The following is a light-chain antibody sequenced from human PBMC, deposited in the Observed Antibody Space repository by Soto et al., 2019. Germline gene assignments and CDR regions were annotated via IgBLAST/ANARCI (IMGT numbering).Light chain of an antibody. CDR1: SSDIGIYNY. J-gene: IGLJ2*01. CDR2: EVN. Sequence: QSALTQPASVSGSPGQSITISCTGTSSDIGIYNYVSWYQQHPGKAPKLMIYEVNNRPSGVSNRFSGSKSGNTASLTISGLQAEDEADYYCSSYTSTSSQVFGGGTQLTVL. V-gene: IGLV2-14*01. CDR3: SSYTSTSSQV.